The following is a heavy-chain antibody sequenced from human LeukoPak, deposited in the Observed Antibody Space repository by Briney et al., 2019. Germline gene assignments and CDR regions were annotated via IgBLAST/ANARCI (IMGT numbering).Heavy chain of an antibody. V-gene: IGHV1-46*01. CDR3: ARAQIPSDAFDI. CDR1: GYTFTSNY. CDR2: ISPSGGST. J-gene: IGHJ3*02. Sequence: EASVKVSCKAFGYTFTSNYMHWVRQAPGQGPEWMGVISPSGGSTTYAQKFQGRVTMTRDTSISTAYMELSRLRSDDTAVYYCARAQIPSDAFDIWGQGTMVTVSS. D-gene: IGHD2-21*01.